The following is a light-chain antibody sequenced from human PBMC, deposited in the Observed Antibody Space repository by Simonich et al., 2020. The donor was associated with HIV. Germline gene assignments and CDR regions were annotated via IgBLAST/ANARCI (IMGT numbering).Light chain of an antibody. J-gene: IGLJ2*01. CDR1: SSNLGAGYD. V-gene: IGLV1-40*01. CDR3: QSYDSSLSGSKV. CDR2: ADR. Sequence: QSVLTQPPSVSGAPGQRVTISCTGSSSNLGAGYDVHWYQQLPGTAPKHILSADRNRPSGVPDRFSGSKSGTSASLAITGLQAEDEADYYCQSYDSSLSGSKVFGGGTKLTVL.